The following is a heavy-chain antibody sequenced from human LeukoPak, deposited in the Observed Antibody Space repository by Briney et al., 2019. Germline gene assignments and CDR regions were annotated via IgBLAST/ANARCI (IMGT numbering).Heavy chain of an antibody. CDR3: ARGYRGSYYFY. J-gene: IGHJ4*02. D-gene: IGHD1-26*01. CDR1: GYTFTTYG. Sequence: ASVKVSCKASGYTFTTYGISWVRQAPGQGLGWVGWISGYSGNTDYAQKFQDRVTMTTDTSTSTAYMELRSLSSDDTAVYYCARGYRGSYYFYWGQGTLVTVSS. CDR2: ISGYSGNT. V-gene: IGHV1-18*01.